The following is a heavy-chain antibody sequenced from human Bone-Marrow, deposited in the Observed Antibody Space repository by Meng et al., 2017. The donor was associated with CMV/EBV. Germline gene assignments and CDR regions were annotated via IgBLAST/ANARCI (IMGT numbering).Heavy chain of an antibody. CDR2: FIPIFGTA. V-gene: IGHV1-69*01. CDR3: ARDVAAHPYTYDY. CDR1: GVTFSSYV. J-gene: IGHJ4*02. D-gene: IGHD6-6*01. Sequence: QGQLGDVGAGVRKRGPWVTVRRTAAGVTFSSYVISWVRHAPGQGLGWVGGFIPIFGTATYAAKFQGRVITTADETSSTAYIVLSSLRSEDTAVYYCARDVAAHPYTYDYWGQGTLVTVSS.